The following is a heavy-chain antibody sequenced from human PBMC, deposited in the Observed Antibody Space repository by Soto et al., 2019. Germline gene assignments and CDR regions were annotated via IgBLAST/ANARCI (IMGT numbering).Heavy chain of an antibody. Sequence: QVQLVQSGAEVKKPGASVKVSCKASGYTFTSYAINWVRLATGQGLEWMGWMNPNSGNTAYAQKFQGRVTTTRNTSISPAYMEPSSLRSEATAVYYCARLKQDYAVAWGQGTLVTVSS. V-gene: IGHV1-8*01. D-gene: IGHD3-16*01. CDR3: ARLKQDYAVA. CDR2: MNPNSGNT. J-gene: IGHJ5*02. CDR1: GYTFTSYA.